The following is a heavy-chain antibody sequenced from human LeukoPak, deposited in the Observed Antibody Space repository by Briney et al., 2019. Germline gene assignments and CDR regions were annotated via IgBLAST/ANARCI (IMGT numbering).Heavy chain of an antibody. V-gene: IGHV4-59*08. CDR1: GGSISSHY. J-gene: IGHJ6*02. D-gene: IGHD6-13*01. CDR3: ARADSSPNYYYYGMDV. CDR2: IYYSGST. Sequence: PSETLSLTCTVSGGSISSHYWSWIRQPPGKGLEWIGYIYYSGSTNYNPSLKSRVTISVDTSKNQFSLKLSSVTAADTAVYYCARADSSPNYYYYGMDVWGQGTTVTVSS.